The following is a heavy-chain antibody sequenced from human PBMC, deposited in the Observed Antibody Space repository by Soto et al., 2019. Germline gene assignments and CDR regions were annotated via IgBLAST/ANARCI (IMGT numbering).Heavy chain of an antibody. J-gene: IGHJ4*02. CDR1: GGTFSSYA. CDR2: SSPILGTA. CDR3: ARGPFRRYTWSPTYFDY. D-gene: IGHD1-20*01. Sequence: QVQLVQSGAEVKKPGSSVKVSCKASGGTFSSYAISWVRQAPGQGLEWMGGSSPILGTANYAQKFQGRVTSTAXXSXSXVYMELSSRRAEDTAVYYCARGPFRRYTWSPTYFDYWGQGTLVTVS. V-gene: IGHV1-69*12.